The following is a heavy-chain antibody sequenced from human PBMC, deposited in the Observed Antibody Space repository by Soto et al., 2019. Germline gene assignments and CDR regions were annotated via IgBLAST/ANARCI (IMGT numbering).Heavy chain of an antibody. CDR2: VSIGGST. D-gene: IGHD2-15*01. CDR1: VFTFSSYA. J-gene: IGHJ4*02. V-gene: IGHV3-23*01. CDR3: AKRRGAGGHFDY. Sequence: PGGALRLSCAASVFTFSSYAMGWVRQVPGKGLEWVTVVSIGGSTHYADSVRGRFTISRDNSKNTLSLQMNSLTAEDTAVYFCAKRRGAGGHFDYWGQGALVTVSS.